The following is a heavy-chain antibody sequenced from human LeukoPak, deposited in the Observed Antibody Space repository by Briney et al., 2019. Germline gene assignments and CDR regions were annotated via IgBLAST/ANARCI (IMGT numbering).Heavy chain of an antibody. V-gene: IGHV3-11*01. D-gene: IGHD3-22*01. CDR2: ISSSGSTI. Sequence: PGGSLSLSCAASGFTFSDYYMSWIRQAPGKGLEWVSYISSSGSTIYYADSVKGRFTISRDNAKNSLYLQMNSLRAEDTAVYYCARDPRGSLVRYYYDSSGYSDYWGQGTLVTVSS. CDR1: GFTFSDYY. J-gene: IGHJ4*02. CDR3: ARDPRGSLVRYYYDSSGYSDY.